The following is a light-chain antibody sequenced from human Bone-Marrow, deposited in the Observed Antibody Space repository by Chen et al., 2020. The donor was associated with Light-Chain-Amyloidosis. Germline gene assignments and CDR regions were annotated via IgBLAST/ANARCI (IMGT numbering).Light chain of an antibody. Sequence: EIVMTQSPATLSMSPGERASLSCRASQSVGRNIAWYQQKPGQAPRLLIYAASTRATGITARFSGSGSGTECTLTISSLQSEDFAVYYCQQYNNWPPEYTFGQGTKLEIK. CDR3: QQYNNWPPEYT. CDR2: AAS. V-gene: IGKV3-15*01. CDR1: QSVGRN. J-gene: IGKJ2*01.